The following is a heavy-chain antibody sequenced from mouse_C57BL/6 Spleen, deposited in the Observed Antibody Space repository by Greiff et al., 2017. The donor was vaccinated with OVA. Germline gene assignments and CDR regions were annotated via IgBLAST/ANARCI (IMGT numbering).Heavy chain of an antibody. D-gene: IGHD3-2*02. CDR3: ARSAWTAQATNY. J-gene: IGHJ4*01. Sequence: QVQLQQSGTELVKPGASVKLSCKASGYTFTSYWMHWVKQRPGQGLEWIGNINPSNGGTNYNEKFKSKATLTVDKSSSTAYMQLSSLTSEDSAVYYCARSAWTAQATNYWGQGTSVTVSS. CDR1: GYTFTSYW. V-gene: IGHV1-53*01. CDR2: INPSNGGT.